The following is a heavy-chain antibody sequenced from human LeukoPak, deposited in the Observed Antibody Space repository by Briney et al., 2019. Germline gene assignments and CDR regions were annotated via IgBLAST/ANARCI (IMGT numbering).Heavy chain of an antibody. CDR3: ARGRITIFGVVAFDP. Sequence: SESLSLTCTVSGGSISTYYWSWIRQPAGKGLEWIGYIYYSGSTNYNPSLKSRVTISVDTSKNQFSLKLSSVTAADTAVYYCARGRITIFGVVAFDPWGQGTLVTVSS. J-gene: IGHJ5*02. CDR1: GGSISTYY. CDR2: IYYSGST. V-gene: IGHV4-59*12. D-gene: IGHD3-3*01.